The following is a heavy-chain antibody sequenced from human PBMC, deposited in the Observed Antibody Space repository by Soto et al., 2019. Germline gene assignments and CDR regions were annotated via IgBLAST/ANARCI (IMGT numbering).Heavy chain of an antibody. CDR1: GFTFDDYA. Sequence: GGSLRLSCAASGFTFDDYAMHWVRQAPGKGLEWVSGISWNSGSIGYADSVKGRFTISRDNAKNSLYLQMNSLRAEDTALYYCAKDIGPNNWGQGILVTVSS. CDR2: ISWNSGSI. CDR3: AKDIGPNN. V-gene: IGHV3-9*01. J-gene: IGHJ4*02.